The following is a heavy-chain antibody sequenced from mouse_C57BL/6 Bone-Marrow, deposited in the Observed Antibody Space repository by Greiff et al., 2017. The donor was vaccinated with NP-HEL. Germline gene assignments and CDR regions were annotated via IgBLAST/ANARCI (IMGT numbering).Heavy chain of an antibody. CDR3: ALLLRYYAMDY. D-gene: IGHD1-1*01. V-gene: IGHV1-81*01. CDR1: GYTFTSYG. J-gene: IGHJ4*01. CDR2: IYPRSGNT. Sequence: QVQLKQSGAELARPGASVKLSCKASGYTFTSYGISWVKQRTGQGLEWIGEIYPRSGNTYYNEKFKGKATLTADKSSSTAYMELRSLTSEDSAVYFCALLLRYYAMDYWGQGTSVTVSS.